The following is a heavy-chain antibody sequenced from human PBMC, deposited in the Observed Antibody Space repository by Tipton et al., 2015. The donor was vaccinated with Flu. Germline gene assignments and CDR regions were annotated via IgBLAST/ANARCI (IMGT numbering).Heavy chain of an antibody. CDR3: VRAMHY. J-gene: IGHJ4*02. CDR1: GFTVSSNY. V-gene: IGHV3-53*01. Sequence: SLRLSCAVSGFTVSSNYMSWVRQAPGRGLEWVSVIYSGGSTYYADSVKGRFTISRDNSKNTLYLQMNSLRAEDTAVYYCVRAMHYWGQGTLVTVSA. CDR2: IYSGGST.